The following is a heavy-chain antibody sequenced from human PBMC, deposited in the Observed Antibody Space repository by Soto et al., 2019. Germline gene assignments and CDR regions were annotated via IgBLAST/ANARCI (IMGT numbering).Heavy chain of an antibody. CDR2: ISAYNGNT. CDR1: GYTFTSYG. J-gene: IGHJ4*02. D-gene: IGHD6-19*01. Sequence: ASVKVSCKASGYTFTSYGISWVRQPPGQGLEWMGWISAYNGNTNYAQKLQGRVTMTTDTSTSTAYMELRSLRSDDTAVYYCARVSKSSGWYVDYFDYWGQGTLVTVSS. V-gene: IGHV1-18*01. CDR3: ARVSKSSGWYVDYFDY.